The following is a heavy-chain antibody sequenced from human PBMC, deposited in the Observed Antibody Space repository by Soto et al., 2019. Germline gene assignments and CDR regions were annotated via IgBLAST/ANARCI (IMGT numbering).Heavy chain of an antibody. D-gene: IGHD3-10*02. Sequence: ASVKVSCKASGYTFSGHAIHWLRQAPGQRPKWLGWINAGNCKTYYSEKFEGRVTFTRDTVATTVNMELTSLTSEDTSVYYCGRDQSGTGYYVDWFDPWGQGTLVTVSS. CDR1: GYTFSGHA. CDR2: INAGNCKT. J-gene: IGHJ5*02. V-gene: IGHV1-3*01. CDR3: GRDQSGTGYYVDWFDP.